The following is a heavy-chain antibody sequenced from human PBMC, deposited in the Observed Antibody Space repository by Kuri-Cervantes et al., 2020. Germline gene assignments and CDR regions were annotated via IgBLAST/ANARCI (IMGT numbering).Heavy chain of an antibody. Sequence: VSCKASRYTFTSYYMHWVRQAPGQGLEWMGWINPNSGGTNYAQKFQGRVTMTRDTSISTAYMELSRLRSDDTAVYYCARVAVAGTWDYWGQGTLVTVSS. CDR3: ARVAVAGTWDY. CDR1: RYTFTSYY. J-gene: IGHJ4*02. V-gene: IGHV1-2*02. CDR2: INPNSGGT. D-gene: IGHD6-19*01.